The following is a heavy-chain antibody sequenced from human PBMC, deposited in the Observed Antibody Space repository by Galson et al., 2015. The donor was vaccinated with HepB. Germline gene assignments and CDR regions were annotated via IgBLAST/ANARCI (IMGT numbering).Heavy chain of an antibody. D-gene: IGHD1-26*01. CDR2: IDPSDSYT. V-gene: IGHV5-10-1*01. CDR1: GYSFTRYW. CDR3: AGTYSGSWPGDGS. J-gene: IGHJ5*02. Sequence: QSGAEVKKPGESLRISCKGSGYSFTRYWIIWVRQMPGKGLEWMGIIDPSDSYTNYSPSFQGHVTISADKSITTAYLQWSSLTASDTAMYYCAGTYSGSWPGDGSWGQGTLVTVSS.